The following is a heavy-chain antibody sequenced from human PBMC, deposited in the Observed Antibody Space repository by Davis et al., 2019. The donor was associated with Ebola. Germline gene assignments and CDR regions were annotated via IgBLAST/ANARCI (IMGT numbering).Heavy chain of an antibody. J-gene: IGHJ4*02. Sequence: LSLTCAASGFTFSSYWMSWVRQAPGKGLAWVANIKQDGSEKYYVDSVKGRITISRDNAKNSLYLQMNSLRAEDTAVYYCARGPPEDVVVVVVAADYWGQGTLVTVSS. CDR3: ARGPPEDVVVVVVAADY. D-gene: IGHD2-15*01. V-gene: IGHV3-7*01. CDR1: GFTFSSYW. CDR2: IKQDGSEK.